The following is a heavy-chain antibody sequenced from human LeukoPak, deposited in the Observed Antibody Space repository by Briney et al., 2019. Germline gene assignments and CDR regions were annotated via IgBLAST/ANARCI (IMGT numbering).Heavy chain of an antibody. CDR2: INANSGGT. D-gene: IGHD4-11*01. Sequence: ASVKVSCKSSGYTFTGYYMHLVRQAPGQGLEWMGRINANSGGTNYAQKFQGRVTMTRDTSISTAYMELSRLRSDDTAVYYCARGDYSNYFDYWGQGTLVTVSS. V-gene: IGHV1-2*06. CDR1: GYTFTGYY. CDR3: ARGDYSNYFDY. J-gene: IGHJ4*02.